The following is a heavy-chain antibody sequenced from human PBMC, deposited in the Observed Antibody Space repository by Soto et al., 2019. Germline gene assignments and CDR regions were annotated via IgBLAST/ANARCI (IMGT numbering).Heavy chain of an antibody. D-gene: IGHD3-9*01. CDR1: GFTFSSYW. V-gene: IGHV3-74*01. CDR3: AREYDILTGYYAFGY. Sequence: PGGSLRLSCAASGFTFSSYWMHWVRQAPGKGLVWVSRINSDGSSTSYADSVKGRFTISRDNAKNTLYLQMNSLRAEDTAVYYCAREYDILTGYYAFGYWGQGTLVTVSS. J-gene: IGHJ4*02. CDR2: INSDGSST.